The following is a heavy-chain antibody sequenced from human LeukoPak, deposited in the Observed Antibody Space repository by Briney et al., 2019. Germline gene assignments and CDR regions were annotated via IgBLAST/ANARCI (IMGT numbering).Heavy chain of an antibody. CDR2: ISSSSTYI. Sequence: GGSLRLSCTASGFTFSSYSMNWVRQAPGKGLEWASSISSSSTYIYYADSVKGRFTISRDNAKNSLYLQMNSLRAKDTAVYYCARDPLGSSYFDYWGQGTLVTVSS. V-gene: IGHV3-21*01. D-gene: IGHD6-13*01. J-gene: IGHJ4*02. CDR1: GFTFSSYS. CDR3: ARDPLGSSYFDY.